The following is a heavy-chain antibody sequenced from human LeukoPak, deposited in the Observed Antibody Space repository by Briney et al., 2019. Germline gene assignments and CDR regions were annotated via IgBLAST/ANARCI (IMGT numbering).Heavy chain of an antibody. Sequence: PSETLSLTCAVYGGSFSGYYWSWIRQPPGKGLEWIGEINHSGSTNYNPSLKSRVTISVDTSKNQFSLKLSSVTAADTAVYYCAGGPGECSSTSCYVFDYWGQGTLVTVSS. CDR2: INHSGST. CDR1: GGSFSGYY. V-gene: IGHV4-34*01. CDR3: AGGPGECSSTSCYVFDY. J-gene: IGHJ4*02. D-gene: IGHD2-2*01.